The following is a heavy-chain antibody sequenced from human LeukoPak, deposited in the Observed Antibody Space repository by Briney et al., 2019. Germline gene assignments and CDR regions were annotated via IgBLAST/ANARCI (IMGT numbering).Heavy chain of an antibody. J-gene: IGHJ4*02. CDR3: AKDNYYDSSGYFDY. CDR1: GFTFSNHG. D-gene: IGHD3-22*01. Sequence: GGSLRLSCAASGFTFSNHGMNWVRQAPGKGLEWVAFIRYDGSNKYYADSVKGRFTISRDNSKNTLYLQMNSLRAEDTAVYYCAKDNYYDSSGYFDYWGQGTLVTVSS. CDR2: IRYDGSNK. V-gene: IGHV3-30*02.